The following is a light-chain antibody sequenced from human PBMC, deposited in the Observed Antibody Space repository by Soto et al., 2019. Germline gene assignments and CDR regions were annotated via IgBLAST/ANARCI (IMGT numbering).Light chain of an antibody. Sequence: EIVLTQSPASLSLSPGDRATLSCRANQSVSNSLAWYQQTPGQPPRLLIFDASNRATGIPPRFSGSGSGTAFSLTIDSLEPEDFVVYYCQQRSDWPPSFGQGTKLEIK. CDR1: QSVSNS. V-gene: IGKV3-11*01. CDR3: QQRSDWPPS. J-gene: IGKJ2*01. CDR2: DAS.